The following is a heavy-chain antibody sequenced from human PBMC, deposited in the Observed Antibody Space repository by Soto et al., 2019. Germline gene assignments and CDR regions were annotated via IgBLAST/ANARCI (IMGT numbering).Heavy chain of an antibody. V-gene: IGHV1-69*13. CDR3: AGPIRYYYDTSDQSAWFDP. Sequence: SVKVSCKASGGTFSSYAISWVRQAPGQGLEWMGGIIPIFGTANYEQKFQGRVTIIADESTSTAYMELSSLRSEDTAVYYFAGPIRYYYDTSDQSAWFDPWGQGTLVTVSS. D-gene: IGHD3-22*01. CDR1: GGTFSSYA. J-gene: IGHJ5*02. CDR2: IIPIFGTA.